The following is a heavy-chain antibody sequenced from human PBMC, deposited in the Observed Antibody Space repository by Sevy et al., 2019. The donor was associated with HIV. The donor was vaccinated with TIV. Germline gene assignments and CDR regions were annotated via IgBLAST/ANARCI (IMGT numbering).Heavy chain of an antibody. CDR2: IHGGGTT. CDR3: ARTPIGNYVDDFDY. Sequence: GGSLRLSCAASGFIVTSNYMSWVRQAPGKGLEWVSVIHGGGTTQYADSAKGRVTISRDKSKNTLYLQMNNLTDEDTAVYYCARTPIGNYVDDFDYWGQGTLVTVSS. V-gene: IGHV3-53*01. CDR1: GFIVTSNY. J-gene: IGHJ4*02. D-gene: IGHD1-7*01.